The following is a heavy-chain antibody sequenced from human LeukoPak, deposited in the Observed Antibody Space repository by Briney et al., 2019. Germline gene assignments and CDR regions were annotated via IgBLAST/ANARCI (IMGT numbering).Heavy chain of an antibody. Sequence: SETLSLTCAVYGGSFSGYYRSWIRQPPGKGLEWIGEINHSGSTNYNPSLKSRVTISVDTSKNQLSLRLSSVTAADTAVYNCARVSGQFYFYYYMDVWGKGTTVTISS. CDR1: GGSFSGYY. CDR2: INHSGST. CDR3: ARVSGQFYFYYYMDV. J-gene: IGHJ6*03. V-gene: IGHV4-34*01. D-gene: IGHD6-19*01.